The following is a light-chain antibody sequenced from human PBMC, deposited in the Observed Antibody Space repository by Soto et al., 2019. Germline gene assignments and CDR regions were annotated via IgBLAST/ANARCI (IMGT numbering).Light chain of an antibody. CDR3: QQCNSYPWT. V-gene: IGKV1-5*03. Sequence: DIQMTLSPSTLSASVGDRVTITCPATQSISGWLAWYQQKPGKAPKLLIYKASSLESGVPSRFSGSGSGTEFTLTISSLQPDDFATYCCQQCNSYPWTFGQGTKVQIK. CDR1: QSISGW. CDR2: KAS. J-gene: IGKJ1*01.